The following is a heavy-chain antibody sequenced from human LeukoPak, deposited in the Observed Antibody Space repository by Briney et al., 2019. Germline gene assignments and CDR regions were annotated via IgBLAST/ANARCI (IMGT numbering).Heavy chain of an antibody. CDR3: AKEGYYYDSSGYYNNPYYFDY. Sequence: PGGSLRLSCAASGFTFSSYAMSWVRQAPGKGPEWVSAISGSGGSTYYADSVKGRFTISRDNSKNTLYLQMNSLRAEDTAVYYCAKEGYYYDSSGYYNNPYYFDYWGQGTLVTVSS. CDR1: GFTFSSYA. V-gene: IGHV3-23*01. J-gene: IGHJ4*02. CDR2: ISGSGGST. D-gene: IGHD3-22*01.